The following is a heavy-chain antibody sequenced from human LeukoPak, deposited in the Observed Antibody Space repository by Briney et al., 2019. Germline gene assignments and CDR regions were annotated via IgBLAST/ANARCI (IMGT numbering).Heavy chain of an antibody. CDR2: ISYDGSNK. V-gene: IGHV3-30*04. Sequence: PGRSLTLSCAASGFTFSSYAMHWVRQAPGKGLEWVAVISYDGSNKYYADSVKGRFTISRDNSKNTLYLQMNSLRAEDTAVYYCARAEISYGSGACVGYWGQGTLVTVSS. D-gene: IGHD3-10*01. J-gene: IGHJ4*02. CDR3: ARAEISYGSGACVGY. CDR1: GFTFSSYA.